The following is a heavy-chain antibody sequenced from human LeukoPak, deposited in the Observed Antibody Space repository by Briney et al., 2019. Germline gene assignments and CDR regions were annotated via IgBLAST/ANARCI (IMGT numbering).Heavy chain of an antibody. CDR2: ISSSSSTI. V-gene: IGHV3-48*01. J-gene: IGHJ5*02. D-gene: IGHD2-15*01. CDR1: GFTFSSYS. Sequence: GGSLRLSCAASGFTFSSYSMNWVRQAPGKGLEWVSYISSSSSTIYYADSVKGRFTISRDNAKNSLYLQMNSLRAEDTAVYYCASDTSGGSSGDWFDPWGQGTLVTVSS. CDR3: ASDTSGGSSGDWFDP.